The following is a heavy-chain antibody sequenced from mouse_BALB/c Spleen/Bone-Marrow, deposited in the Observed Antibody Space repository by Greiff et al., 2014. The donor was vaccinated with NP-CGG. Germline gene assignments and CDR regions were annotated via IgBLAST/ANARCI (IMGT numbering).Heavy chain of an antibody. V-gene: IGHV1S29*02. Sequence: EVQLQQSGPVLVKPGASVKISCKASGCTFTDYNMHWVKQSHGKSLEWIGYIYPYNGGTGYNQKFKNKATLTVDNSSSTAYMEFRSLTSEDSAVYYCARGGAYWYFDVWGAGTTVTVSS. CDR1: GCTFTDYN. CDR2: IYPYNGGT. CDR3: ARGGAYWYFDV. J-gene: IGHJ1*01.